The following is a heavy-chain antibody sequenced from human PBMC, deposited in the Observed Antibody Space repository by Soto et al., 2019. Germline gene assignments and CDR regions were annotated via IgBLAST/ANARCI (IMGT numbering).Heavy chain of an antibody. J-gene: IGHJ6*02. CDR1: GYTFTSYG. Sequence: QVQLVQSGAEVKKPGASVKVSCKASGYTFTSYGISWVRQAPGQGLEWMGWISAYNGNTNYAQKLQGRVTMTTDTSTNTAYMELRSLRSDDTAVYYCARVATIFGVGKYGMDVWGQGTTVTVSS. CDR3: ARVATIFGVGKYGMDV. CDR2: ISAYNGNT. V-gene: IGHV1-18*01. D-gene: IGHD3-3*01.